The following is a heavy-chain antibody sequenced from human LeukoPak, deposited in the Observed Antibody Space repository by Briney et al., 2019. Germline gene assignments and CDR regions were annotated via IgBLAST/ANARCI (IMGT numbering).Heavy chain of an antibody. CDR1: GGSFSGYY. J-gene: IGHJ6*02. D-gene: IGHD3-3*01. V-gene: IGHV4-34*01. CDR3: ARGEDFWSGYGYYYGMDV. CDR2: INHSGSI. Sequence: PSETLSLTCAVYGGSFSGYYWSWIRQPPGKGLEWIGEINHSGSINYNPSLKSRVTISVDTSKNQFSLKLSSVTAADTAVYYCARGEDFWSGYGYYYGMDVWGQGTTVTVSS.